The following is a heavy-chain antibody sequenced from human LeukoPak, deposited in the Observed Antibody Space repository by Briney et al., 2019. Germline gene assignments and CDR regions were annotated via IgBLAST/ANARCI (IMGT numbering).Heavy chain of an antibody. CDR1: GFTFSSAW. CDR2: ISYSSSI. D-gene: IGHD6-19*01. J-gene: IGHJ4*02. CDR3: ARGAGIDY. Sequence: PGGSLRLSCAASGFTFSSAWMNWVRQTPGKGLEWVSSISYSSSISYADSVKGRFTISRDTARNSLYLQMNSLRADDTAVYYCARGAGIDYWGQGTLVTVSP. V-gene: IGHV3-69-1*01.